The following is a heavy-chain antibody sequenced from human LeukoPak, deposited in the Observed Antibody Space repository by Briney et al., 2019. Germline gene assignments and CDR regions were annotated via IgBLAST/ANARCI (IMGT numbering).Heavy chain of an antibody. D-gene: IGHD1-14*01. V-gene: IGHV3-30-3*01. CDR1: GLTFSSHA. Sequence: GGSLRLSCAASGLTFSSHAMDWVRQAPGKGLEWVAVISHDGSDKHYTDSVKGRFTISRDNSRNTLYLQMNSLRAEDTAVYYCAREPGPGYFDYWGQGTLVTVSS. CDR2: ISHDGSDK. CDR3: AREPGPGYFDY. J-gene: IGHJ4*02.